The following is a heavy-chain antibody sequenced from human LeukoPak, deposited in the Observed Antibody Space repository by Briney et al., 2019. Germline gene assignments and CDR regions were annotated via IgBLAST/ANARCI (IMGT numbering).Heavy chain of an antibody. CDR3: AREGGYCNSGYCYISLDY. CDR2: IYSSGTT. J-gene: IGHJ4*02. D-gene: IGHD2-2*02. CDR1: GGSLSPYY. Sequence: SETLSLTCTISGGSLSPYYWNGIRQPAGKGLEWIGRIYSSGTTNYNPSLRSRVSMSVDTSKNQFSLKLSSVIAADTAVYYCAREGGYCNSGYCYISLDYWGQGALLTVSS. V-gene: IGHV4-4*07.